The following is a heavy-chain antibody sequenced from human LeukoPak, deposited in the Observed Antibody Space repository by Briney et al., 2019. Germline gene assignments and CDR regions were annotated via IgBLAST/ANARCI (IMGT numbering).Heavy chain of an antibody. J-gene: IGHJ4*02. Sequence: GGSLRLSCAASGFTFSSYSMNWVRQAPGKGLEWVSSISSSSSYIYYADSVKGRFTISRDNAKNSLYLQMNSLRAEDTVVYYCARFPRGAAAGTENYWGQGTLVTVSS. V-gene: IGHV3-21*01. CDR1: GFTFSSYS. CDR3: ARFPRGAAAGTENY. D-gene: IGHD6-13*01. CDR2: ISSSSSYI.